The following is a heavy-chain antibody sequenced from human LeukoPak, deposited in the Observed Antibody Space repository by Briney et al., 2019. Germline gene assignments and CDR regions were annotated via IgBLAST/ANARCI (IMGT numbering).Heavy chain of an antibody. Sequence: GGSLRLSCAASGFTFSTYGMHWVRQAPGKGLEWVAFIRNDGTIKYYADSVKGRFTISRDNSKNTLYLQMNSLRDEDTAVYYCARLNYFGMDVWGQGTTVTVSS. CDR3: ARLNYFGMDV. CDR1: GFTFSTYG. J-gene: IGHJ6*02. V-gene: IGHV3-30*02. CDR2: IRNDGTIK.